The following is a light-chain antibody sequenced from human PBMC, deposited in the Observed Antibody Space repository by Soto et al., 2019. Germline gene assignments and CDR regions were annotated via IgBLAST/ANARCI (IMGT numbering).Light chain of an antibody. Sequence: SVLTQPPSASGTPGQRVTISCSGSNSNIGSNTVTWYQQLPGAAPKLLIYTNNQRPSGVPDRFSGSKSGTSASLAISGLQSEDEADYYCATWDDSLNGYVFGSGTKIT. CDR3: ATWDDSLNGYV. V-gene: IGLV1-44*01. J-gene: IGLJ1*01. CDR2: TNN. CDR1: NSNIGSNT.